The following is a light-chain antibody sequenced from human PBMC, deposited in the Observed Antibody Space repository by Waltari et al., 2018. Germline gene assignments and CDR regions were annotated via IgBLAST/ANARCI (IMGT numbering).Light chain of an antibody. CDR3: QQSYSTPPWT. CDR2: AAS. Sequence: DIQMTQSPSSLSASVGDRVTITCRASQSISSYLNWYQQKPWKAPKLLIYAASSLQSGVPSRFSGSGSGTDFTLTISSLQHEDFATYYCQQSYSTPPWTFGQGTKVEIK. CDR1: QSISSY. V-gene: IGKV1-39*01. J-gene: IGKJ1*01.